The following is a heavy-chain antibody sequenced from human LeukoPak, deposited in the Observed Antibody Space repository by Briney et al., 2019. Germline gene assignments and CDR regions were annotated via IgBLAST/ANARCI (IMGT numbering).Heavy chain of an antibody. CDR2: ISISSSYI. CDR1: GFTFISSS. V-gene: IGHV3-21*01. D-gene: IGHD3-22*01. J-gene: IGHJ4*02. Sequence: PGRSLRLSCAASGFTFISSSMNWVRPAPGKGVEWVSSISISSSYIYYADSVKGRFTISRDNAKNPLYLQMNSLRAYHTAVYYCARDLYDSSGNYFDYWGQGTLVTVSS. CDR3: ARDLYDSSGNYFDY.